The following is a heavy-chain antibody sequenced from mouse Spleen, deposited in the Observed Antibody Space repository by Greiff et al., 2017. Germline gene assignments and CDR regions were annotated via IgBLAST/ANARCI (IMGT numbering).Heavy chain of an antibody. J-gene: IGHJ1*01. CDR2: ILPGSGST. V-gene: IGHV1-9*01. CDR3: ARNFYYYGSSYGYWYFDV. D-gene: IGHD1-1*01. Sequence: QVQLQQSGAELMKPGASVKLSCKATGYTFTGYWIEWVKQRPGHGLEWIGEILPGSGSTNYNEKFKGKATFTADTSSNTAYMQLSSLTTEDSAIYYCARNFYYYGSSYGYWYFDVWGAGTTVTVSS. CDR1: GYTFTGYW.